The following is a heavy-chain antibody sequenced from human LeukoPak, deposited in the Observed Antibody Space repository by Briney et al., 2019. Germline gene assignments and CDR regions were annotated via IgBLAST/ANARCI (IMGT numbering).Heavy chain of an antibody. V-gene: IGHV1-69*06. Sequence: SVKVSCKASGGTFSSYAISWVRQAPGQGLEWMGGIIPIFGTANYAQKFQGRVTITADKSTSTAYMELSSLRSEDTAVCYCASQTVVVPAAIKVAYYYYGMDVWGKGTTVTVSS. J-gene: IGHJ6*04. CDR2: IIPIFGTA. CDR3: ASQTVVVPAAIKVAYYYYGMDV. CDR1: GGTFSSYA. D-gene: IGHD2-2*02.